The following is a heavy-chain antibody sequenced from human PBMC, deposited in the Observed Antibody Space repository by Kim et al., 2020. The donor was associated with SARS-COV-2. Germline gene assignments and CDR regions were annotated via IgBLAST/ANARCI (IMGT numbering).Heavy chain of an antibody. V-gene: IGHV3-21*01. J-gene: IGHJ3*02. D-gene: IGHD3-10*01. CDR1: GFTFSSYS. CDR2: ISSSSSYI. Sequence: GGSLRLSCAASGFTFSSYSMNWVRQAPGKGLEWVSSISSSSSYIYYADSVKGRFTISRDNAKNSLYLQMNSLRAEDTAVYYCASMLDGDGRHGSGSDYDAFDIWGQGTMVTVSS. CDR3: ASMLDGDGRHGSGSDYDAFDI.